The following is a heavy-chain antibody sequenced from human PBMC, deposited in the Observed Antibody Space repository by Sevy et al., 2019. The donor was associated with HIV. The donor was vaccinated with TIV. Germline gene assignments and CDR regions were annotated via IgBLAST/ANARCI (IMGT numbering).Heavy chain of an antibody. CDR1: GFTFSSYA. CDR2: ISGSGGST. V-gene: IGHV3-23*01. J-gene: IGHJ4*02. D-gene: IGHD3-22*01. Sequence: GGSLRLSCAASGFTFSSYAMSWVRQAPGKGLEWVSAISGSGGSTYYADSVKGRFTISRDNSKNTLYLQMNSLRAEDTAVYYCAKDRCYYDSSGYSLDYWGQGTLVTVSS. CDR3: AKDRCYYDSSGYSLDY.